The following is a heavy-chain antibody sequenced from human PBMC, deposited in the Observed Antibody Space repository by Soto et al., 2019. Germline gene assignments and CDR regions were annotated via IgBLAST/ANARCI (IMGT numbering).Heavy chain of an antibody. CDR3: AKDLSWGQCDY. J-gene: IGHJ4*02. V-gene: IGHV3-74*03. D-gene: IGHD3-16*01. Sequence: EVQLVESGGGLVQPGGSLRLSCAASGFTFSSYWRHWVRQDAGKGLLWVSSIKTDGTVTQYADSVKGRFTVSRDNAKNTLYLQMNSLRAEDTAVYYCAKDLSWGQCDYWGQGALVTVSS. CDR1: GFTFSSYW. CDR2: IKTDGTVT.